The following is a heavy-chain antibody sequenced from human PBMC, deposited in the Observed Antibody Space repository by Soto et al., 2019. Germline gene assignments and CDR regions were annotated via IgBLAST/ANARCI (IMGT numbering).Heavy chain of an antibody. V-gene: IGHV1-69*13. J-gene: IGHJ6*02. Sequence: SAKVSYKASCGSLSSYAISWVRQAPVQGLEWMGGIIPIFGTANYAQKFQGRVTITADESTSTAYMELSSLRSEDTAVYYCESKANGLRFLEWLQYGMDVWGQGTKVTVYS. CDR1: CGSLSSYA. CDR2: IIPIFGTA. CDR3: ESKANGLRFLEWLQYGMDV. D-gene: IGHD3-3*01.